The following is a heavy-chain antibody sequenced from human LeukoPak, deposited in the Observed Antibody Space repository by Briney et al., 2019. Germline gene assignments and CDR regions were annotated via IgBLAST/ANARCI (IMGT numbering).Heavy chain of an antibody. J-gene: IGHJ5*02. CDR1: GGSISSYY. Sequence: SETLSLTCTVSGGSISSYYWSWIRQPAGKGLEWIGRIYTSGSTNYNPSLKSRVTMSVDTSKNQFSLKLSSVTAADTAVYYCARGYYGSGFNWFDPWGQGTLVTVSS. D-gene: IGHD3-10*01. CDR3: ARGYYGSGFNWFDP. CDR2: IYTSGST. V-gene: IGHV4-4*07.